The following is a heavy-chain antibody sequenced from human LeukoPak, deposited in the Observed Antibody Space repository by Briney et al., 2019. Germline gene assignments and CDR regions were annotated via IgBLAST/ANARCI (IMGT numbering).Heavy chain of an antibody. D-gene: IGHD4-17*01. Sequence: SETLSLTCTVSGGSISGSNYYWAWVRQPPGKGLEWVGSGFYSGSAYSNPSLKSRVTISVDTSKNQFSLKLSSVTAADTAVYYCARQGAYGDYSYYYGMDVWGQGTTVTVSS. CDR2: GFYSGSA. V-gene: IGHV4-39*01. J-gene: IGHJ6*02. CDR3: ARQGAYGDYSYYYGMDV. CDR1: GGSISGSNYY.